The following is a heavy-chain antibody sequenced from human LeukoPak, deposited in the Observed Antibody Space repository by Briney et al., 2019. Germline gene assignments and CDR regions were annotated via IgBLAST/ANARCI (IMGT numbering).Heavy chain of an antibody. D-gene: IGHD5-18*01. CDR3: AREVDTAMVTWVDY. V-gene: IGHV1-2*02. CDR1: GYTFTSYY. Sequence: RGASVKVSCKASGYTFTSYYMHWVRQAPGQGLEWMGWINPNSGGTNYAQKFQGRVTMTRDTSISTAYMELSRLRSDDTAVYYCAREVDTAMVTWVDYWGQGTLVTVSS. CDR2: INPNSGGT. J-gene: IGHJ4*02.